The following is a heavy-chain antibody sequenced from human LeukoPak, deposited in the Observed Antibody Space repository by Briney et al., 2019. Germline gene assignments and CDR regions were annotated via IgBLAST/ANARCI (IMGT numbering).Heavy chain of an antibody. CDR3: ASSTIPEDFYYYYMDV. CDR1: GGSFSGYY. V-gene: IGHV4-34*01. Sequence: SETLSLTCAVYGGSFSGYYWSWIRQPPGKGLEWIGEINHSGSTNYNPSLKSRVTISVDTSKNQFSLKLSSVTAADTAVYYCASSTIPEDFYYYYMDVWGKGTTVTVSS. CDR2: INHSGST. J-gene: IGHJ6*03. D-gene: IGHD2-2*02.